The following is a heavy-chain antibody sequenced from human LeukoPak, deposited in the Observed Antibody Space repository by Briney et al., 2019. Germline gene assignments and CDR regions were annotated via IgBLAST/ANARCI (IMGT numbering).Heavy chain of an antibody. CDR2: IKQGGSEK. D-gene: IGHD3-9*01. CDR1: GFTFSSYW. CDR3: ARQGGYYDILTGYTYYFDY. Sequence: PGGSLRLSCAASGFTFSSYWMSWVRQAPGKGLEWVANIKQGGSEKYYVDSVKGRFTISRDNAKNSLYLQMNSLRAEDTAVYYCARQGGYYDILTGYTYYFDYWGQGTLVTVSS. V-gene: IGHV3-7*01. J-gene: IGHJ4*02.